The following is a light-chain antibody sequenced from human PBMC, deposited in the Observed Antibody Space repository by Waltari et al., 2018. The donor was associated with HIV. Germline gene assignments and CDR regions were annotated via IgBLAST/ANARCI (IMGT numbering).Light chain of an antibody. CDR2: GNT. CDR1: SSNIGAGYD. J-gene: IGLJ2*01. Sequence: QSVLTQPPSVSGAPGQRVTISCTGSSSNIGAGYDVHWYQKLPGTAPKLLIHGNTKRPPGFPDRFSGSKSGTSASLAITGLQAEDEAEYYCQSYDSRLSGPVVFGGGTKLTVL. V-gene: IGLV1-40*01. CDR3: QSYDSRLSGPVV.